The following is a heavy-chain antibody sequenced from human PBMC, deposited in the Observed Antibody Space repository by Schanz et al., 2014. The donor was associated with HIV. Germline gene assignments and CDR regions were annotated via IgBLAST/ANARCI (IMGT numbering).Heavy chain of an antibody. D-gene: IGHD3-16*01. CDR3: ARGLKDYYYALDV. J-gene: IGHJ6*02. CDR2: FNPYSGGR. Sequence: QVQLVQSGTEVKRPGASVKVSCKASEYIFTDHYIQWVRQAPGHELEWMGWFNPYSGGRIYAQQFQGRVVMTRDTSISTAYMELSGLTSDDTAVYYCARGLKDYYYALDVWGQGTTVIVSS. V-gene: IGHV1-2*02. CDR1: EYIFTDHY.